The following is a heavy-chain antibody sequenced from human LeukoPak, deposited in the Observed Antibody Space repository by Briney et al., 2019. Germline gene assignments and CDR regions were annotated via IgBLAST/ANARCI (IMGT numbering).Heavy chain of an antibody. CDR2: IYPGDSDT. CDR3: ARHIRYCSSTSCYTIDY. CDR1: GYSFTSYW. D-gene: IGHD2-2*02. Sequence: GESLKISCKGSGYSFTSYWIGWVRQMPGKGLEWMGIIYPGDSDTRYSPSFQGQVTISADKSISTAYLQWSSLKASDTAMYYCARHIRYCSSTSCYTIDYWGQETLVTVSS. J-gene: IGHJ4*02. V-gene: IGHV5-51*01.